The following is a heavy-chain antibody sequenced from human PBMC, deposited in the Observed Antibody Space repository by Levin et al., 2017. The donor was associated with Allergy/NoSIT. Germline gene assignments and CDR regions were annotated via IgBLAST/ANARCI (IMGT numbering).Heavy chain of an antibody. J-gene: IGHJ5*02. Sequence: KVSCKGSGYSFTSYWIGWVRQMPGKGLEWMGIIYPGDSDTRYSPSFQGQVTISADKSISTAYLQWSSLKASDTAMYYCARQRDYYGSGSYDWFDPWGQGTLVTVSS. V-gene: IGHV5-51*01. CDR1: GYSFTSYW. CDR2: IYPGDSDT. CDR3: ARQRDYYGSGSYDWFDP. D-gene: IGHD3-10*01.